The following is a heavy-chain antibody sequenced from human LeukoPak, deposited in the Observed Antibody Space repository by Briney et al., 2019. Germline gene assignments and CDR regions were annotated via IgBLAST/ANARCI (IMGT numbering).Heavy chain of an antibody. Sequence: VQPGGSLRLSCAASGFTFSSYAMSWVRQAPGKGLGWVSAISGGGTSTYYADSVRGRFTLSRDNSKNTLYLQMNSLRAEDTAVYYCAKDVQITIFGVVPGDYWGQGTLVTVSS. D-gene: IGHD3-3*01. J-gene: IGHJ4*02. CDR3: AKDVQITIFGVVPGDY. V-gene: IGHV3-23*01. CDR1: GFTFSSYA. CDR2: ISGGGTST.